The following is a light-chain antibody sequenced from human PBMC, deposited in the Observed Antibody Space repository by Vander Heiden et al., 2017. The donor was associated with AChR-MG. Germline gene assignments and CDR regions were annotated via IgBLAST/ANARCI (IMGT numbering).Light chain of an antibody. V-gene: IGKV3-20*01. CDR1: QSVSSGY. CDR3: QQYGSSPRT. Sequence: VLTQSPGTLSLTPGERATLSCRASQSVSSGYLAWFQHKPGQAPRLLIYGASSRATGITDRFSGSGSGADFTLTISRLEPEDFAVYYCQQYGSSPRTFGQGTKLEIK. CDR2: GAS. J-gene: IGKJ2*01.